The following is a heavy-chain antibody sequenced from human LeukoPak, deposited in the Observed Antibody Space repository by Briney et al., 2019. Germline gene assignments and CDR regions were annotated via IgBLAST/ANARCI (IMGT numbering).Heavy chain of an antibody. CDR1: GYSISSGYY. CDR2: IYHSGST. V-gene: IGHV4-38-2*02. D-gene: IGHD2-2*01. J-gene: IGHJ5*02. CDR3: ARAYCGSTSCYEGNWFDP. Sequence: SETLSLTCTVSGYSISSGYYWGWIRQPPGKGLEWIGSIYHSGSTYYNPSLKSRVTISVDTSKNQFSLKPSSVTAADTAVYYCARAYCGSTSCYEGNWFDPWGQGTLVTVSS.